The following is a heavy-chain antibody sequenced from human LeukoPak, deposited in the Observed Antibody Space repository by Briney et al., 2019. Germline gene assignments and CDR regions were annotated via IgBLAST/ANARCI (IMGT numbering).Heavy chain of an antibody. V-gene: IGHV3-23*01. CDR2: VSGRDDST. CDR1: GFTFSNYA. D-gene: IGHD3-9*01. CDR3: AKWGDYDILTGYYDPDH. Sequence: PGASLRLSCAASGFTFSNYAMYWVRQAPGKGLEWVSAVSGRDDSTYYADSVKGRFTISSDTSKNTLYLQMNSLRAEDTAVYYCAKWGDYDILTGYYDPDHWGQGTLVTVSS. J-gene: IGHJ5*02.